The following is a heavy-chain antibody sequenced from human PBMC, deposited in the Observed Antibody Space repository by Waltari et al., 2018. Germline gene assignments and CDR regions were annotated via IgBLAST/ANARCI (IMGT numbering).Heavy chain of an antibody. CDR2: MSYSGAT. J-gene: IGHJ3*01. V-gene: IGHV4-39*01. D-gene: IGHD1-1*01. CDR3: ATYLGASLGTAAFDV. Sequence: QLQLQEAGPGLVKPSETLSLTSRVLDGSIISTRTSWVWIRQPPGQGLEWIGTMSYSGATYSSPSLSSRVTIARDTSKNQLSLKLASVTAADTAVYFCATYLGASLGTAAFDVWGQGTMVTVSS. CDR1: DGSIISTRTS.